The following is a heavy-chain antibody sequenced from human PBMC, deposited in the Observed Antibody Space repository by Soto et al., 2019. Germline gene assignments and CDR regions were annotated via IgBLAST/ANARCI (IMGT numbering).Heavy chain of an antibody. Sequence: SETLSLTCTVSGGSISSYYWSWIRQPPGKGLEWIGYIYYSGSTNYNPSLKSRVTISVDTSKNQFSLKLSSVTAADTAVYYCARDGSGSYYDYWGQGTLVTVSS. CDR3: ARDGSGSYYDY. V-gene: IGHV4-59*01. CDR2: IYYSGST. CDR1: GGSISSYY. D-gene: IGHD1-26*01. J-gene: IGHJ4*02.